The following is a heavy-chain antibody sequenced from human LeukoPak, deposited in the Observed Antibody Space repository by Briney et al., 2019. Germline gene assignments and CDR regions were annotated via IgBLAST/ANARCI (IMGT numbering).Heavy chain of an antibody. CDR2: INPSGGST. J-gene: IGHJ4*02. CDR1: GYTFTSYY. CDR3: AKDSNGVATPFY. V-gene: IGHV1-46*01. D-gene: IGHD4-17*01. Sequence: ASVKVSCKASGYTFTSYYMHWVRQAPGQGLEWMEIINPSGGSTSYAQKFQGRVTMTRDTSTSTVYMELSSLRAEDTAVYYCAKDSNGVATPFYWGQGTLVTVSS.